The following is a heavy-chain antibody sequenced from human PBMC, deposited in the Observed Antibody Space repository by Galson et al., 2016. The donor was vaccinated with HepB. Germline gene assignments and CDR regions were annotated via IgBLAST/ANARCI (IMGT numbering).Heavy chain of an antibody. Sequence: QSGAEVKKPGESLKISCQGSGYSFTTYWIAWVRHVPGEGLEWMGFIYPGDSKIRYSPSFQGQVTISVDKSVNTAYLQWSSLQASDTASYYCAGQGAMANKSGLGVWGQGTTVTVSS. D-gene: IGHD1/OR15-1a*01. J-gene: IGHJ6*02. V-gene: IGHV5-51*01. CDR3: AGQGAMANKSGLGV. CDR2: IYPGDSKI. CDR1: GYSFTTYW.